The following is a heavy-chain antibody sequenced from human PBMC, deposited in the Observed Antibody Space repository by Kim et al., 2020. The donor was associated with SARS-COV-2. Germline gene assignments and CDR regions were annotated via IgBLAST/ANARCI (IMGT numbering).Heavy chain of an antibody. J-gene: IGHJ6*02. D-gene: IGHD6-19*01. CDR1: GGSISSGSYY. V-gene: IGHV4-61*02. CDR3: ARDSQWLALGGMDV. CDR2: IYTSGST. Sequence: SETLSLTCTVSGGSISSGSYYWSWIRQPAGKGLEWIGRIYTSGSTNYNPSLKSRVTISVDTSKNQFSLKLSSVTAADTAVYYCARDSQWLALGGMDVWGQGTTVTVSS.